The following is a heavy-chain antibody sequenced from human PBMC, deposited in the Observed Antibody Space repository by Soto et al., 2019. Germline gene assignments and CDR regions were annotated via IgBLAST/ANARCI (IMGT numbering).Heavy chain of an antibody. Sequence: GASVKVSCKASGGTFSSYTISWVRQAPGQGLEWMGRIIPILGIANYAQKFQGRVTITADKSTSTAYMELSSLRSEDTAVYYCARPSYYDFWSGYPPDYYYYMDVWGKGTTVTVS. D-gene: IGHD3-3*01. CDR1: GGTFSSYT. CDR3: ARPSYYDFWSGYPPDYYYYMDV. CDR2: IIPILGIA. J-gene: IGHJ6*03. V-gene: IGHV1-69*02.